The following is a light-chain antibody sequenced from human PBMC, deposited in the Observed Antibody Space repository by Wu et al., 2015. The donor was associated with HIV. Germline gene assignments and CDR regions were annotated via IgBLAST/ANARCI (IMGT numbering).Light chain of an antibody. CDR2: GAS. J-gene: IGKJ1*01. CDR3: QQYNNWPGT. V-gene: IGKV3-15*01. CDR1: QSVSSN. Sequence: EIVMTQSPATLSVSPGERATLSCRASQSVSSNLAWYQQKPGQAPRLLIYGASTRATGIPARFSGSGSGTEFTLTISSLQSEDFAVYYCQQYNNWPGTFGQGDQGGNQT.